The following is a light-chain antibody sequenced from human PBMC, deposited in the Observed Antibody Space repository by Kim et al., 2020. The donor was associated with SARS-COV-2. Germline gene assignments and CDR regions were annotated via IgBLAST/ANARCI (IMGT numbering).Light chain of an antibody. CDR3: AAWDDSLNSVL. V-gene: IGLV1-44*01. Sequence: GQRVSISCSGTSSNIGSNSVNWYQELPGTAPKLLIHTTNQRPSGVPDRFSASKSGTSASLAISGLQSEDEADYYCAAWDDSLNSVLFGGGNQLTVL. CDR2: TTN. J-gene: IGLJ2*01. CDR1: SSNIGSNS.